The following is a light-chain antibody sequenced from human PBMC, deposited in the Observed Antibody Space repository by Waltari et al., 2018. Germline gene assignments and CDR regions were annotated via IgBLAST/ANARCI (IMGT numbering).Light chain of an antibody. CDR1: QRIGGN. J-gene: IGKJ2*01. CDR2: HAS. CDR3: HQYNNCPLYT. V-gene: IGKV3-15*01. Sequence: EIVMTQFPRTLSVSPGERVTLSCRASQRIGGNLAWYQQKPGQAPRLLLYHASTRATRVPASFGGRASGSDFYLTISSMQSEDYAVYYCHQYNNCPLYTVGQGTKLEIK.